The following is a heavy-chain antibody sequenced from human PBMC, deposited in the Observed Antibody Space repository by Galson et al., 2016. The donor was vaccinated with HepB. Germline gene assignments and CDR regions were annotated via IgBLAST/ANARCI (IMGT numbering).Heavy chain of an antibody. D-gene: IGHD2-2*01. V-gene: IGHV4-39*01. CDR3: AGPRYCSSATCTAAFDY. CDR1: GGSIISSSHY. J-gene: IGHJ4*02. Sequence: ETLSLTCTVSGGSIISSSHYWGWIRQPPGKGLEWIGRIYYGGSTLYSLSLRSRVSISVDPSKNHFSLEVRSVTAADTAVYYCAGPRYCSSATCTAAFDYWGQGTLVTVSS. CDR2: IYYGGST.